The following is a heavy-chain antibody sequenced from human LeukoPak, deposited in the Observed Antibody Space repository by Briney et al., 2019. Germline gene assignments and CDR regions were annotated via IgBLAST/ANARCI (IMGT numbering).Heavy chain of an antibody. CDR3: ARGRGYDFDY. J-gene: IGHJ4*02. Sequence: SETLSLTCAVYGGSFSGYYWSWIRQPPGKGLEWIGEINHSGSTNYNPSLKGRVTISVDTSKNQFSLKLSSVTAADTAVYYCARGRGYDFDYWGQGTLVTVSS. V-gene: IGHV4-34*01. CDR2: INHSGST. D-gene: IGHD2-15*01. CDR1: GGSFSGYY.